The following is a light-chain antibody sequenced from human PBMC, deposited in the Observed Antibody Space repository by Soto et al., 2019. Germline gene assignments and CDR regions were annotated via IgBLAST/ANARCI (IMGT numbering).Light chain of an antibody. V-gene: IGKV1-5*03. CDR2: KAS. CDR1: QSISSW. CDR3: QQSYSILRT. Sequence: DIQMTQSPSTLSASVGDTVTITCRASQSISSWLAWYQQKPGKAPKLLIYKASSLESGVPSRFSGSGSGTEFTLTISSLQPDDFATYYCQQSYSILRTFGPGTKVDI. J-gene: IGKJ3*01.